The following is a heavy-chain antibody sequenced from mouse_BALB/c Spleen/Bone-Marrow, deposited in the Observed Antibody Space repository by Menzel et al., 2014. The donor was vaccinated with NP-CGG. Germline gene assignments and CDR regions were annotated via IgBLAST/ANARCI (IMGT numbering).Heavy chain of an antibody. D-gene: IGHD2-2*01. CDR1: GFNIKDTY. Sequence: EVNLVESGAELVKPGASVKLSCTASGFNIKDTYMHWVKQRPEQGLEWIGRIDPANGNTKYDPKFQGKATITADTSSNTAYLQLSSLTPEDTAVYYCASYVYGYYFDYWGQGTTLTVSS. V-gene: IGHV14-3*02. CDR2: IDPANGNT. J-gene: IGHJ2*01. CDR3: ASYVYGYYFDY.